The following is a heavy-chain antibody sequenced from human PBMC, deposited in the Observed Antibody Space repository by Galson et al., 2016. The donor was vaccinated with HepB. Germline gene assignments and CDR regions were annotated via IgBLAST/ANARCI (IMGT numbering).Heavy chain of an antibody. CDR1: GGTFSSYP. J-gene: IGHJ4*02. CDR3: ASNTASDY. V-gene: IGHV1-69*02. D-gene: IGHD5-18*01. Sequence: SVKVSCKASGGTFSSYPINWVRQAPGQGPEWMGRIFPILGIANYAQKFQGRVTITADKSTTTAYMELSSLRSEDTAVYYCASNTASDYWGQGTLVTVSS. CDR2: IFPILGIA.